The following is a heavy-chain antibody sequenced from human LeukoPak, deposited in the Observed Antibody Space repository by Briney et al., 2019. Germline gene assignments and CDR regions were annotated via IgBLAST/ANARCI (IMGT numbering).Heavy chain of an antibody. CDR1: GFIFSNYA. Sequence: GGSLRLSCSASGFIFSNYAMHWVRQAPGKGLEWVGFIRSKAYGGTTEYAASVKGRFTISRDDSKSIAYLQMNSLKTEDTAVYYCTRDLRVVVAATPYYFDYWGQGTLVTVSS. V-gene: IGHV3-49*04. CDR3: TRDLRVVVAATPYYFDY. D-gene: IGHD2-15*01. J-gene: IGHJ4*02. CDR2: IRSKAYGGTT.